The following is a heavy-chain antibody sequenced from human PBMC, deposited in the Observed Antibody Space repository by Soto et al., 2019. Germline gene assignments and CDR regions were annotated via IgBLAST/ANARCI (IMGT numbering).Heavy chain of an antibody. Sequence: QVQLQESGPGLVKPSQTLSLTCTVSGGSISSGDDFWTWMRQPPGKGLEWIGYIYYSGSTYYNPSHKSRLTMSVDTSKNKFSRKLSSVTAADTAVYYCARDRAKWKDYYYYGMDVWGQGTTVTVSS. CDR3: ARDRAKWKDYYYYGMDV. D-gene: IGHD1-20*01. J-gene: IGHJ6*02. CDR2: IYYSGST. V-gene: IGHV4-30-4*01. CDR1: GGSISSGDDF.